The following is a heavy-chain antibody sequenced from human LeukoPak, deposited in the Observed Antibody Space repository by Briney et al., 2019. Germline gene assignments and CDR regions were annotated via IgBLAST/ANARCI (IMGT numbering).Heavy chain of an antibody. V-gene: IGHV1-2*04. CDR2: INPNSGGT. Sequence: ASVSHSSKASVYTFTGYDMHLERQAPGQRLEWMGWINPNSGGTNYAQKFQGWVTMTRDTSISTAYMELSRLRSDDTAVYYCASNPMGHDAFDIWGQGTMVTVSS. J-gene: IGHJ3*02. D-gene: IGHD1-26*01. CDR3: ASNPMGHDAFDI. CDR1: VYTFTGYD.